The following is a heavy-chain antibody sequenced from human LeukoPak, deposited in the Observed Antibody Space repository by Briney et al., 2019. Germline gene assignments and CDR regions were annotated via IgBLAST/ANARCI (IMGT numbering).Heavy chain of an antibody. CDR2: ISGSGGST. V-gene: IGHV3-23*01. CDR1: GFTFSSYG. Sequence: GGSLRLSCAASGFTFSSYGMSWVRQAPGKGLEWVSAISGSGGSTYYADSVKGRFTISRDNAKNSLYLQMNSLRAEDTAVYYCARDPESYSGSYSTKYYYYYMDVWGKGTTVTVSS. CDR3: ARDPESYSGSYSTKYYYYYMDV. J-gene: IGHJ6*03. D-gene: IGHD1-26*01.